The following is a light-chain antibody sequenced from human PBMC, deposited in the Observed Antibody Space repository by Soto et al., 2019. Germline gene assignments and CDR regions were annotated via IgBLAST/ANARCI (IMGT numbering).Light chain of an antibody. CDR1: QSVSSSY. CDR3: QQYGSSLYT. Sequence: EIVLTQSPGTLSLSPGERATLSCRASQSVSSSYLAWYQQKPGQAPRLLIYGASSRATGIPDRFSGSGSGTDFTLTISRLEPEDLAVYCCQQYGSSLYTFGQGTKLEIK. CDR2: GAS. J-gene: IGKJ2*01. V-gene: IGKV3-20*01.